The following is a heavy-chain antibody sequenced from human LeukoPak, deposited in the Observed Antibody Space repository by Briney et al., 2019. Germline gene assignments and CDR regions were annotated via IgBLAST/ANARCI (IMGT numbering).Heavy chain of an antibody. CDR2: IYHSGST. D-gene: IGHD1/OR15-1a*01. V-gene: IGHV4-4*02. CDR1: GGSISSSNW. J-gene: IGHJ4*02. CDR3: ASQLGGTTFH. Sequence: SETLSLTCAVSGGSISSSNWWSWVRQPPGKGLEWIGEIYHSGSTNYNPSLKSRVTISVDKSKNQFSLRLNSVTAAETAVYYCASQLGGTTFHWGQGTLVTVPS.